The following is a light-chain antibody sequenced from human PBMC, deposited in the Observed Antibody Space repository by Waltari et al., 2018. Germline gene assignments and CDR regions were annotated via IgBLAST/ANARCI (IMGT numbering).Light chain of an antibody. Sequence: SCRASQSVSSYLAWYQQKPGQAPRLLMYDASNRATGIPARFSGSGSGTDFTLTISSLEPEDFAVYYCQQRSNWPITFGPGTKVVIK. CDR3: QQRSNWPIT. J-gene: IGKJ3*01. CDR2: DAS. V-gene: IGKV3-11*01. CDR1: QSVSSY.